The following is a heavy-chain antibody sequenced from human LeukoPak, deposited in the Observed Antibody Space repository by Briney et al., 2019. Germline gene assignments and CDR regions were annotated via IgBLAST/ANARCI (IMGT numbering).Heavy chain of an antibody. J-gene: IGHJ5*02. D-gene: IGHD2-15*01. V-gene: IGHV3-33*01. CDR2: IWCDGSNK. Sequence: GGSLRLSCAASGFTFSSYGMHWVRQAPGKGLEWVAVIWCDGSNKYYADSVKGRFTISRDNSKNTLYPQMNSLRAEDTAVYYCAGVVCSGGSCYEDWFDPWGQGTLVTVSS. CDR3: AGVVCSGGSCYEDWFDP. CDR1: GFTFSSYG.